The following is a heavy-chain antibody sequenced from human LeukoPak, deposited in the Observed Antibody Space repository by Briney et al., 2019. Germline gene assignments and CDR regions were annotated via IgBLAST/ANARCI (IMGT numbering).Heavy chain of an antibody. J-gene: IGHJ4*02. Sequence: PGGSLRLSCAASGFTFSSYAMNWVRQAPGKGLEWVSTISNSGGTTYYADSVKGRFTISRDNSKNTLYLQMDSLRAEDTVVYYCAKAPYSTSWYYFDYWGQGTLVTVSS. CDR2: ISNSGGTT. D-gene: IGHD6-13*01. CDR1: GFTFSSYA. V-gene: IGHV3-23*01. CDR3: AKAPYSTSWYYFDY.